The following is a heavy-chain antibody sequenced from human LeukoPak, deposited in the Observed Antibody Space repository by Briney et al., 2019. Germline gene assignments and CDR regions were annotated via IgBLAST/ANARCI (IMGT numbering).Heavy chain of an antibody. CDR1: GYTFTSYD. Sequence: ASVKVSCKASGYTFTSYDINWVRQATGQGLEWMGWMNPNSGNTGYAQKFQGRVTITRNTSISTAYMELSSLRSEDTAVYYCATYYDFWSGYSHWGQGTLVTVSS. D-gene: IGHD3-3*01. J-gene: IGHJ1*01. CDR3: ATYYDFWSGYSH. CDR2: MNPNSGNT. V-gene: IGHV1-8*03.